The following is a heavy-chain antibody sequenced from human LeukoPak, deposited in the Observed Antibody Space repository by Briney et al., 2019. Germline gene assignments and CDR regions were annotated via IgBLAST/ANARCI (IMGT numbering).Heavy chain of an antibody. V-gene: IGHV1-8*01. Sequence: ASVKVSCKASGYTFISYDINWVRQAPGQGLEWMGWMNPNSGNTGYAQKFQGRVTMTRNTSISTAYMELSSLRSEDTAVYYCARVFSKTRPTILGYWGQGTLVTVSS. J-gene: IGHJ4*02. CDR1: GYTFISYD. D-gene: IGHD3-3*01. CDR3: ARVFSKTRPTILGY. CDR2: MNPNSGNT.